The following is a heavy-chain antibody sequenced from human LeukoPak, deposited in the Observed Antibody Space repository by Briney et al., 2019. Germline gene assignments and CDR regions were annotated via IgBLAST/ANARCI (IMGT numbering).Heavy chain of an antibody. CDR2: IYNSGST. V-gene: IGHV4-59*12. CDR3: AREHSGAVTTFITAFYFDY. J-gene: IGHJ4*02. D-gene: IGHD4-17*01. Sequence: KPSETLSLTCTVSGGSIRSYYWSWIRQPPGKGLEWIGYIYNSGSTNYNPSLKSRVTISVDTSKNQFSLKLTSVTAADTAVYYCAREHSGAVTTFITAFYFDYWGQGTLVTVSS. CDR1: GGSIRSYY.